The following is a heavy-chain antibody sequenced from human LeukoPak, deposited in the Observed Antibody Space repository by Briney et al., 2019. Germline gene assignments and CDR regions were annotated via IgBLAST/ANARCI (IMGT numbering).Heavy chain of an antibody. V-gene: IGHV3-9*01. CDR2: ISWNSGSI. CDR1: GFTFDDYA. Sequence: GGSLRLSCAASGFTFDDYAMHWVRQASGKGLEWVSGISWNSGSIGYADSVKGRFTISRDNAKNSLYLQMNSLRAEDTALYYCAKGEGIAVDGGMDVWGQGTTVTVSS. J-gene: IGHJ6*02. D-gene: IGHD6-19*01. CDR3: AKGEGIAVDGGMDV.